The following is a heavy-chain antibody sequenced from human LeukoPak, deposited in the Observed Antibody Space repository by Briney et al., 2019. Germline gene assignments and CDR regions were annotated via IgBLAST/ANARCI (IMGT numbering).Heavy chain of an antibody. CDR1: GFTFSDYY. J-gene: IGHJ4*02. V-gene: IGHV3-11*06. D-gene: IGHD3-22*01. Sequence: GGSLRLSCAASGFTFSDYYMSWIRQAPGKGLEWVSFISSGGSYTNYADSVRGRFTISRDYAKNSLYVQMNSLRAEDTAVYYCARARYDSSGFYVYFDYWGQGTLVTVSS. CDR2: ISSGGSYT. CDR3: ARARYDSSGFYVYFDY.